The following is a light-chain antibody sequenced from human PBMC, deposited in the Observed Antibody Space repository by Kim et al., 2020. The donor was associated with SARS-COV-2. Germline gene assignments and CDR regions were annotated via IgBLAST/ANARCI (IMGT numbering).Light chain of an antibody. CDR2: EVS. V-gene: IGLV2-8*01. CDR1: SSDVGGYNN. J-gene: IGLJ3*02. Sequence: GQSFTISRTGTSSDVGGYNNFSWYQQHPGKAPKRMIYEVSKRPSGVPDRFSGSKSGNTASLTVSGLQAEDEADYYCSSYAGSNNLVFGGGTQLTVL. CDR3: SSYAGSNNLV.